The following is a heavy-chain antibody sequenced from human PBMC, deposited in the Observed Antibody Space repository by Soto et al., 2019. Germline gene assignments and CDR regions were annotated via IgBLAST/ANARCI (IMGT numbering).Heavy chain of an antibody. CDR3: ATRREEWFPLDS. CDR1: GYTLTELS. D-gene: IGHD3-3*01. V-gene: IGHV1-24*01. CDR2: FDPEEGET. Sequence: ASVKVSCKVSGYTLTELSMHWVRQAPGKGLEWMGGFDPEEGETIYAQKFQGRVTMTEDTSTDTAYVELSSLRSENTAVYYCATRREEWFPLDSWGQGTLVTVSS. J-gene: IGHJ4*02.